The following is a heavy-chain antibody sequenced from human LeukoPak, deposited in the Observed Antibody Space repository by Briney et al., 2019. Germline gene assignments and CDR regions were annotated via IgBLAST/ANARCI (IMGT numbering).Heavy chain of an antibody. CDR2: ISWNSGSI. D-gene: IGHD2-2*01. CDR3: AKGYCISTSCFFDY. V-gene: IGHV3-9*03. Sequence: PGGSLRLSCAASGFTFDDYAMHWVRQAPGKGLEWVSGISWNSGSIGYADSVKGRFTISRDNAKNPLYLQMNSLRAEDLALYYCAKGYCISTSCFFDYWGQGTLVTVSS. CDR1: GFTFDDYA. J-gene: IGHJ4*02.